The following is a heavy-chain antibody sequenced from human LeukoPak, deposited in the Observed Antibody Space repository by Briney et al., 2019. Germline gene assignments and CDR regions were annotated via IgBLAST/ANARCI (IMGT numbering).Heavy chain of an antibody. V-gene: IGHV4-34*01. CDR1: GGSFSEYY. CDR2: ISHSGRT. CDR3: GRLAQQPLWFGNLFGGRNVVDV. D-gene: IGHD3-10*01. Sequence: SETLSLTCGVYGGSFSEYYWNWIRRPPGKGLEWIGEISHSGRTDYHPSLKSRVIISADMSKNQFSLNLSSVTAADTAVYYCGRLAQQPLWFGNLFGGRNVVDVWGQGTLVTVSS. J-gene: IGHJ3*01.